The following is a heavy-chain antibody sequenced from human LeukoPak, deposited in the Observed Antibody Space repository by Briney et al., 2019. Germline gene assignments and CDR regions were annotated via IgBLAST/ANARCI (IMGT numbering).Heavy chain of an antibody. J-gene: IGHJ4*02. V-gene: IGHV3-74*01. D-gene: IGHD4-17*01. CDR1: GFTFSSYW. CDR3: ARRKAYGDYEFDY. Sequence: GGSLRLSCAASGFTFSSYWMHWVRQAPGKGLVWVSRINSDGSSTSYADSVKGRFTISRDNAKNTLYLQMNGLRAEDTAVYYCARRKAYGDYEFDYWGQGTLVTVSS. CDR2: INSDGSST.